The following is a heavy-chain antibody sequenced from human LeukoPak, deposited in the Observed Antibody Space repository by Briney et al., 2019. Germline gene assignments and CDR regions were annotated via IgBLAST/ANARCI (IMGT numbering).Heavy chain of an antibody. D-gene: IGHD3-3*01. Sequence: AAVKVSCKGSGYTFTSYGISWVGQAPGQGMEWRGWISAYNGNTNYARKLQCRVTMTTDTSTSTAYMELRSLRSDDTAVYYCARGPITIFGVVIPFDYWGQGTPVTVSS. CDR3: ARGPITIFGVVIPFDY. V-gene: IGHV1-18*01. CDR1: GYTFTSYG. CDR2: ISAYNGNT. J-gene: IGHJ4*02.